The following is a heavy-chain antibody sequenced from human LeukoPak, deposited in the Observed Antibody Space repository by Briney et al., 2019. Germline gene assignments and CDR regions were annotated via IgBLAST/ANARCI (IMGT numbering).Heavy chain of an antibody. CDR1: GFNFGDSD. Sequence: AGGSLRLSCATSGFNFGDSDMTWVRQAPGKGLEWVGFIRRKASGGTTYYAESVRGRFTISRDDSQSIAYLQMNSLRSEDTAMYYCSRELSCGYWGQGTLVTVSS. V-gene: IGHV3-49*04. CDR2: IRRKASGGTT. D-gene: IGHD2/OR15-2a*01. J-gene: IGHJ4*02. CDR3: SRELSCGY.